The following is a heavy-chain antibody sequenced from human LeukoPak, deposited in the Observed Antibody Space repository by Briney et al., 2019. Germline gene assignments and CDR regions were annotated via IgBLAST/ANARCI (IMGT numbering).Heavy chain of an antibody. CDR3: ARQRSSSWDPNHYYYYMDV. D-gene: IGHD6-13*01. CDR2: IDYSGST. Sequence: PSETLSLTCTVSGGSISSSSYYWGWIRQPPGKGLEWIGSIDYSGSTYYNPSLKSRVTISVDTPKNQFSLNLSSVTAADTAVYYCARQRSSSWDPNHYYYYMDVWGKGTTVTVSS. CDR1: GGSISSSSYY. V-gene: IGHV4-39*01. J-gene: IGHJ6*03.